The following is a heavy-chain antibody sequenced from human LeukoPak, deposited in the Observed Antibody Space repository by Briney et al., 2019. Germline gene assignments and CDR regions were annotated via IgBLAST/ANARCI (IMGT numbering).Heavy chain of an antibody. D-gene: IGHD3-22*01. CDR2: INPNSGGT. V-gene: IGHV1-2*02. CDR3: ARSITMIVVVNTTTDAFDI. J-gene: IGHJ3*02. CDR1: GYTFTGYY. Sequence: GASVKVSCKASGYTFTGYYMHWVRQAPGQGLEWMGWINPNSGGTNYAQKFQGRVTMTRDTSISTAYMELSRLRSDDTAVYYCARSITMIVVVNTTTDAFDIWGQGTMVTVSS.